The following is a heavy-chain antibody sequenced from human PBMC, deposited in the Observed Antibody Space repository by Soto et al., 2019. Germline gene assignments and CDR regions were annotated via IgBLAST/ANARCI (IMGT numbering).Heavy chain of an antibody. CDR3: ARAVAVPADFDF. J-gene: IGHJ4*02. D-gene: IGHD6-19*01. CDR1: GYSLTGYA. V-gene: IGHV1-3*01. Sequence: KNRGASGKVSGKACGYSLTGYAIPLVRQAPGQRLEWMGWINAGNGNTKYSQKFQGRVTITRDTSASTAYMELSSLRSEDTAVYYCARAVAVPADFDFWGQGTLVTVSS. CDR2: INAGNGNT.